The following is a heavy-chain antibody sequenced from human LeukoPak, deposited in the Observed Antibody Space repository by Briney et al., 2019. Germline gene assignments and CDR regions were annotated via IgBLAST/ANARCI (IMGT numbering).Heavy chain of an antibody. J-gene: IGHJ4*02. V-gene: IGHV3-23*01. CDR1: GFTFSTYA. Sequence: GGSLRLSCAASGFTFSTYAMSWVRQAPGKGLEWVSATSGSGGSTYYADSVKGRFTISRDNSKNTLYLQMNSLRAEDTAVYYCAKGPHFLLLYYLDYWGQGTLVTVSS. CDR3: AKGPHFLLLYYLDY. D-gene: IGHD2/OR15-2a*01. CDR2: TSGSGGST.